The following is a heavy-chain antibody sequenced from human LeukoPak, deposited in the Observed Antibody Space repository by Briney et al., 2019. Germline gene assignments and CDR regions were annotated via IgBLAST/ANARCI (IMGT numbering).Heavy chain of an antibody. CDR1: GGSFSDYY. J-gene: IGHJ4*02. CDR3: ARVGTYTSSWYRFKYFDY. Sequence: SETLSRTCGVRGGSFSDYYWSWIRQSPGVGLEWIGEINHSGSTNYNPSLKSRVTISVDTPKNQFSLKLSSLTAADTAVYYCARVGTYTSSWYRFKYFDYWGQGTLVTVSS. V-gene: IGHV4-34*01. CDR2: INHSGST. D-gene: IGHD6-13*01.